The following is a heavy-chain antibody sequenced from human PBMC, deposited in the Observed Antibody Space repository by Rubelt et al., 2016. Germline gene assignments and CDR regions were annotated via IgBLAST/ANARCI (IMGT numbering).Heavy chain of an antibody. CDR1: GGTFSSYA. D-gene: IGHD1-1*01. V-gene: IGHV1-69*04. J-gene: IGHJ3*02. CDR2: IIPILGMA. Sequence: QVQLVQSGAEVKKPGSSVKVSCKASGGTFSSYAISWVRQAPGQGLEWMGRIIPILGMANYPQNFLGRVTISADKSTSTAYMELSSLRSEDTAVHYGAGENGGGDAFDIWGQGTMVTVSS. CDR3: AGENGGGDAFDI.